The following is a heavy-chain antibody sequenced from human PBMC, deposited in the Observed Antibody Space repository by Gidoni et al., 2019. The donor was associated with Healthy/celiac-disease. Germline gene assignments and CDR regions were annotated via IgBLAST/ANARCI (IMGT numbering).Heavy chain of an antibody. CDR2: IYYSGST. CDR3: ARVTVVPAATTYWYFDL. Sequence: QVQLQESGPGLVKPSQTLSLTCTVSGGSISSGGYYWSWIRQHPGKGLEWIGYIYYSGSTYYNPSLKSRVTISVDTSKNQFSLKLSSVTAADTAVYYCARVTVVPAATTYWYFDLWGRGTLVTVSS. D-gene: IGHD2-2*01. J-gene: IGHJ2*01. CDR1: GGSISSGGYY. V-gene: IGHV4-31*03.